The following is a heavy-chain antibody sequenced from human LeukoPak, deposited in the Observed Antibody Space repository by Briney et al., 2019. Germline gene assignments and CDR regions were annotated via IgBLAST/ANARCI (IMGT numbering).Heavy chain of an antibody. V-gene: IGHV4-34*01. J-gene: IGHJ4*02. CDR3: ARHGPSIVGASTFDY. D-gene: IGHD1-26*01. CDR1: GGSFSGYY. Sequence: SETLSLTCAVYGGSFSGYYWNWIRQPPGKGLEWIVSMYYSGSTYYNPSLKSRVTISVDTSKNQFSLKLSSVAAADTAVYYCARHGPSIVGASTFDYWGQGTLVTVSS. CDR2: MYYSGST.